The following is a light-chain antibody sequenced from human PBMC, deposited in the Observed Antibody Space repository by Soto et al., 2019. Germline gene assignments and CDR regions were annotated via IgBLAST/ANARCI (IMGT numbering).Light chain of an antibody. J-gene: IGLJ2*01. CDR2: LNSDGSH. CDR3: PTWFSGIHV. V-gene: IGLV4-69*01. Sequence: QLVLTQSPSASASLGASVKLTCTLSSGHSNYAIAWHQQQQEKGPRFLMKLNSDGSHSKGDGIPDRFSGSSSGAERYLTTATLQSEEEADYCCPTWFSGIHVFGGGTKLTVL. CDR1: SGHSNYA.